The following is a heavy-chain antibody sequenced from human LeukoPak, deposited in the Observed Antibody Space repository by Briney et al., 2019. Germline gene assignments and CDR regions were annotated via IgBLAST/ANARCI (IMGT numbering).Heavy chain of an antibody. V-gene: IGHV1-46*01. CDR1: GYRLTSFY. D-gene: IGHD1/OR15-1a*01. CDR3: ARELQNTFYFDY. Sequence: ASEKVSCKASGYRLTSFYMHWVRQAPGQGLEWMGIINPSSAGTYYAQKFQDRLTMTRDSSTSTVYMELSSLRSEDSAVYYCARELQNTFYFDYWGQGTLVTVSA. J-gene: IGHJ4*02. CDR2: INPSSAGT.